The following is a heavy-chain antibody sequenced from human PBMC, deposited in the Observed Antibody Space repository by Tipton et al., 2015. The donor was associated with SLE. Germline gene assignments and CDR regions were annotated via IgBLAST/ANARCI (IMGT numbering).Heavy chain of an antibody. J-gene: IGHJ6*03. D-gene: IGHD3-22*01. CDR1: GGSISSYY. CDR3: ARGDYYDSSGYYYVGHYYYYMDV. Sequence: TLSLTCTVSGGSISSYYWSWIRQPPGKGLEWIGYIYYSGSTNYNPSLKSRVTISVDTSKNQFSLKLSSVTAADTAVYYCARGDYYDSSGYYYVGHYYYYMDVWGKGTTVTVSS. V-gene: IGHV4-59*01. CDR2: IYYSGST.